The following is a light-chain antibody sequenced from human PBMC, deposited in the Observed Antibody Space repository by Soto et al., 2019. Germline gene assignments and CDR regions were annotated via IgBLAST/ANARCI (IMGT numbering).Light chain of an antibody. J-gene: IGKJ1*01. Sequence: DIQMTQSPSTLPASVGDRVTITGRASQSISNWLAWYQKKPGTAPKLLIYHASTLESGVPSSFSGSGSGTEFPLTISSLQPDDFATYYCQQYNSYSFGQGTKVDIK. CDR3: QQYNSYS. V-gene: IGKV1-5*01. CDR1: QSISNW. CDR2: HAS.